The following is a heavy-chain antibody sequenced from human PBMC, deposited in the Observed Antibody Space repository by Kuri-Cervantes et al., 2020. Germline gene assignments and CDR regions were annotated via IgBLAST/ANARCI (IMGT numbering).Heavy chain of an antibody. V-gene: IGHV1-18*01. J-gene: IGHJ3*02. Sequence: ASVKVSCKASGYTFTSYGISWVRQAPGRGLEWMGWISAYNGNTNYAQKLQGRVTMTTDTSTSTAYMELRSLRSDDTAVYYCARGSWATKWFPYPYYPDAFDIWGQGTMVTVSS. CDR3: ARGSWATKWFPYPYYPDAFDI. CDR2: ISAYNGNT. D-gene: IGHD1-26*01. CDR1: GYTFTSYG.